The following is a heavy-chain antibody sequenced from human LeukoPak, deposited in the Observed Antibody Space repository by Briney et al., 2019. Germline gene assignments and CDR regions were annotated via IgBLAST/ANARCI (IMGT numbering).Heavy chain of an antibody. CDR3: AREYYDFWSGYPQNFDY. V-gene: IGHV3-21*01. J-gene: IGHJ4*02. CDR1: GFTFSSYS. D-gene: IGHD3-3*01. CDR2: ISSSSSYI. Sequence: PGGSLRLSCAASGFTFSSYSMNWVRQAPGKGLEWVSSISSSSSYIYYADSVKGRFTISRDNAENSLYLQMNSLRAEDTAVYYCAREYYDFWSGYPQNFDYWGQGTLVTVSS.